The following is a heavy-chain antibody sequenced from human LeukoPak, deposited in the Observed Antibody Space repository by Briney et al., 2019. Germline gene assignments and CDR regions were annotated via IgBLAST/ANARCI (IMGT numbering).Heavy chain of an antibody. CDR3: ARTSSGWAPPQPAWYFDL. CDR2: ISSTSSYI. D-gene: IGHD6-19*01. J-gene: IGHJ2*01. V-gene: IGHV3-21*01. Sequence: GRSLRLSGAASGFTFSSYTMNWVRQAPGKGQEWVSYISSTSSYINYADSVKGRFTISRDNAKNSLYLQMSSLRAEDTAVYYCARTSSGWAPPQPAWYFDLWGRGTLVTVSS. CDR1: GFTFSSYT.